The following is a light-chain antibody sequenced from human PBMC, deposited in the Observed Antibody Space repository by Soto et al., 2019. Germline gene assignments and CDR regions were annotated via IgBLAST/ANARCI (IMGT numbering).Light chain of an antibody. CDR3: QQYNNWPPYT. CDR2: GAS. J-gene: IGKJ2*01. V-gene: IGKV3-15*01. Sequence: EIVMTQSPATLSVSPGERATLSCRASQSISYNLAWYQQKPCQAPRLLIYGASTRATSIPARFSGSGSGTEFTLTISSLQSEDFAVYYSQQYNNWPPYTFGQGTKLEIK. CDR1: QSISYN.